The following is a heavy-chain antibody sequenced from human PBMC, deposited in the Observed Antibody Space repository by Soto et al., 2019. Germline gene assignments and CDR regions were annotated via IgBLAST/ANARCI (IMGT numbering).Heavy chain of an antibody. V-gene: IGHV4-31*03. CDR1: GGSISSGGYY. CDR3: ARCIAARPGDWFDP. J-gene: IGHJ5*02. D-gene: IGHD6-6*01. Sequence: SETLSLTCTVSGGSISSGGYYWSWIRQHPGKGLEWIGYIYYSGSTYYNPSLKSRVTISVDTSKNQFSLKLSSVTAADTAVYYCARCIAARPGDWFDPWGQGTLVTVSS. CDR2: IYYSGST.